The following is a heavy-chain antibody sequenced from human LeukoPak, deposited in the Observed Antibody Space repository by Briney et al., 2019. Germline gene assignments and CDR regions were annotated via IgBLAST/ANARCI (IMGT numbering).Heavy chain of an antibody. D-gene: IGHD4-23*01. CDR1: GFTLSSYG. CDR3: ARDGDTVLTRGYYYYMDV. V-gene: IGHV3-30*02. CDR2: IRYDGSNK. Sequence: GGSLRLSCAASGFTLSSYGMHWVRQAPGKGLEWVAFIRYDGSNKYYADSVKGRFTISRDNAKKSLYLQMNSLRAEDTAVYYCARDGDTVLTRGYYYYMDVWGKGTTVTVSS. J-gene: IGHJ6*03.